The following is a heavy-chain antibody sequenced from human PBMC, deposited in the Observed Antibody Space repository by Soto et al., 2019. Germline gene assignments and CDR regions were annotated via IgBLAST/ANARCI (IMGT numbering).Heavy chain of an antibody. CDR1: GFSLSNARMG. CDR2: IFSNDEK. D-gene: IGHD1-1*01. J-gene: IGHJ4*02. CDR3: ARIGGELEPDVGDDFDY. V-gene: IGHV2-26*01. Sequence: QVTLKESGPVLVKPTETLTLTCTVSGFSLSNARMGVSWIRQPPGKALEWLAHIFSNDEKSYSTSLKSRLIISKDTSKSQVVLTMTNMEPVDTATYYCARIGGELEPDVGDDFDYWGQGTLVTVSS.